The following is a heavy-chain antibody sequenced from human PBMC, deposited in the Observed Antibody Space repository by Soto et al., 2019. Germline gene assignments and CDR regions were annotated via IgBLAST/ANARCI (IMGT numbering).Heavy chain of an antibody. CDR2: INNYNGHT. V-gene: IGHV1-18*04. CDR3: ARAEGMAPYSSYAMDV. Sequence: VVLVQSGAEVKSLGATVKVSCQASGYSFSKFGIGWVRQAPGRGFEWVGWINNYNGHTNFAPKFKGRVSLTRDSSATTAYMELSRLTPDDSAIYFCARAEGMAPYSSYAMDVWGQVTAGTVS. J-gene: IGHJ6*02. CDR1: GYSFSKFG.